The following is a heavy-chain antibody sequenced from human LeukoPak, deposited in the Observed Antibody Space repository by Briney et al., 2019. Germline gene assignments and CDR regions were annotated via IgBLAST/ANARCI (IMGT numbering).Heavy chain of an antibody. J-gene: IGHJ4*02. V-gene: IGHV4-59*12. Sequence: SETLSLTCTVSGGSINSYFWSWIQQPPGKGLEWIGYIYYTGITDYNPSLKSRITISVDTSKNQFSLKLTSVSAADTAVYYCVRDGGVSGYDLLDYWGQGTLVTVSS. CDR1: GGSINSYF. CDR3: VRDGGVSGYDLLDY. D-gene: IGHD5-12*01. CDR2: IYYTGIT.